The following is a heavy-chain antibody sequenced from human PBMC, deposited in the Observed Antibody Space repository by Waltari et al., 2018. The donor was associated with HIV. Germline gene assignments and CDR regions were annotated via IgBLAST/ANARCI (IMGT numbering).Heavy chain of an antibody. Sequence: QVKLQESGPGLVKPSETLSLTCSVPGGSILSYYWSWIRQPAGQGLEWSGLISTSGSTNYTPTLKVRVTRLVDTSKKQFSLKLSSVTAADTAGYYCARDPIAAAGRNYYCMDVWGQGTTVTVSS. V-gene: IGHV4-4*07. CDR3: ARDPIAAAGRNYYCMDV. CDR1: GGSILSYY. J-gene: IGHJ6*02. CDR2: ISTSGST. D-gene: IGHD6-13*01.